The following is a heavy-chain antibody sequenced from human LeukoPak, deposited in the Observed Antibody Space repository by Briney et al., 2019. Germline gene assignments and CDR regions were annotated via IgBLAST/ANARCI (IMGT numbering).Heavy chain of an antibody. V-gene: IGHV4-39*01. CDR1: GGSISSPEYY. CDR2: IYYSGSA. Sequence: SETLSLTCTVSGGSISSPEYYWGWIRQPPGKGLEWIGSIYYSGSASYNPSLKSRVTISVDTSKNQFSLKLTSVTAADTAVYYCARVGLATIDYWGQGTLVTVSS. D-gene: IGHD5-24*01. CDR3: ARVGLATIDY. J-gene: IGHJ4*02.